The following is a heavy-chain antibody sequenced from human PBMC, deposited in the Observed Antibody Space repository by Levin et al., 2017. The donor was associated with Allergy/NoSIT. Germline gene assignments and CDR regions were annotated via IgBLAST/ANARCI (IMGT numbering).Heavy chain of an antibody. CDR3: AKIGVIGQWYFDL. CDR2: ISSGGDLT. J-gene: IGHJ2*01. V-gene: IGHV3-23*01. D-gene: IGHD2-21*01. CDR1: GFPFSGHG. Sequence: ASVKVSCAASGFPFSGHGMSWVRQTPEKGLEWVSSISSGGDLTYYADSVKGRFTISRDNSMNTLYLQINSLRVEDTAVYYCAKIGVIGQWYFDLWGRGTLVTVSS.